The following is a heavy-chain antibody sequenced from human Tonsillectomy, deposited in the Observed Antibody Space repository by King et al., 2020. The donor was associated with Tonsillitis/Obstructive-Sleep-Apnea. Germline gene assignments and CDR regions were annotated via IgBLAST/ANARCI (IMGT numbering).Heavy chain of an antibody. D-gene: IGHD3-22*01. J-gene: IGHJ4*02. CDR2: IYYSGST. V-gene: IGHV4-31*03. CDR3: AREGRYYYDSSGYYQYYFDY. CDR1: GGSISRGGYY. Sequence: VQLQESGPGLVKPSQTLSLTCTVSGGSISRGGYYWSWIRQHPGKGLGGIGYIYYSGSTYYNPSLKSRVTISVDTSKNQFSLKLSSVTAADTAVYYCAREGRYYYDSSGYYQYYFDYWGQGTLVTVSS.